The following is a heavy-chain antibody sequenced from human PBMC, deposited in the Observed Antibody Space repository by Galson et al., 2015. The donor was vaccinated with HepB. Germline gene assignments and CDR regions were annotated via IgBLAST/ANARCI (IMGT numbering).Heavy chain of an antibody. J-gene: IGHJ4*02. V-gene: IGHV3-23*01. CDR2: ISGSGGST. CDR3: AKDRVVGYYYEGYFDY. Sequence: SLRLSCAASGFTFSSYAMSWVRQAPGKGLEWVSAISGSGGSTYYADSVKGRFTISRDNSKNTLYLQMNSLRAEDTAVYYCAKDRVVGYYYEGYFDYWGQGTLVTVSS. D-gene: IGHD3-22*01. CDR1: GFTFSSYA.